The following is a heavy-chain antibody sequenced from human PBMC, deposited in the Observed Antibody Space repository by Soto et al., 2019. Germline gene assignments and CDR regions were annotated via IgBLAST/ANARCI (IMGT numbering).Heavy chain of an antibody. CDR1: GGSIGGYY. CDR2: VSQRGGA. Sequence: QMQLQQWGSGLLKAAETLSLTCGVSGGSIGGYYWSWLRQSPEKGLERLGDVSQRGGAIYNPSLTSRLSMSVDMSSNQFSLTLTSVTAADTAVYYCARRRPVIVTTFYVKGAFEIWGQGPMVPVSS. D-gene: IGHD1-1*01. J-gene: IGHJ3*02. CDR3: ARRRPVIVTTFYVKGAFEI. V-gene: IGHV4-34*02.